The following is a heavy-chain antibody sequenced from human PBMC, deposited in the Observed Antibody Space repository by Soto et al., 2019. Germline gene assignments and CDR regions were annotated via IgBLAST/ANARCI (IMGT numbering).Heavy chain of an antibody. CDR1: GGTFSSYA. CDR3: ANKYYDILTGRYYYGMDV. V-gene: IGHV1-69*06. CDR2: IIPIFGTA. J-gene: IGHJ6*02. Sequence: SVKVSCKASGGTFSSYAISWVRQAPGQGLEWMGGIIPIFGTANYAQKFQGRVTITADKSTSTAYMELSSLRSEDTAVYYCANKYYDILTGRYYYGMDVWGQGTTVTVSS. D-gene: IGHD3-9*01.